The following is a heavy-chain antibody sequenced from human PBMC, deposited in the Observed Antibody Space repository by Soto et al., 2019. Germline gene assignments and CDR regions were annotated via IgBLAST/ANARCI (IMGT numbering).Heavy chain of an antibody. CDR1: GFTFSTYW. CDR3: AKGSSWDSYYMDV. Sequence: PVGSLRLSCAASGFTFSTYWMHWVRQAPGKGLVWVSRINSDGSSTSYADSVKGRFTISRDNAKNTLSLQMNTLRAEDTAVYYCAKGSSWDSYYMDVWGKGTTVTVSS. D-gene: IGHD6-13*01. J-gene: IGHJ6*03. V-gene: IGHV3-74*01. CDR2: INSDGSST.